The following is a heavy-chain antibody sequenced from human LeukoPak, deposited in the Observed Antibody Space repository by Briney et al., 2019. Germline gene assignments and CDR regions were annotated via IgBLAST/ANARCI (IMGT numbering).Heavy chain of an antibody. CDR1: GFTFSSDG. CDR3: AKVARYSYGPNYSYGMNL. V-gene: IGHV3-30*18. Sequence: GGSLRLSCAASGFTFSSDGMHWVRQAPGKGLEWVAVISYDGSNKYYADSVKGRFTISRDNSKNTLYLQMNSLRAEDTAVYYCAKVARYSYGPNYSYGMNLWGQGPTVTASS. J-gene: IGHJ6*02. D-gene: IGHD5-18*01. CDR2: ISYDGSNK.